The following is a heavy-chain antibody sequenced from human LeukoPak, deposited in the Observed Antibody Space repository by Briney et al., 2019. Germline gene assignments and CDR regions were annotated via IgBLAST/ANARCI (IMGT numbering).Heavy chain of an antibody. Sequence: GGSLRLSCAASGFTFSSYEMNWVRQAPGKGLDWVSYISSVGTTIYYADSVRGRFTTSRDNAKNSLYLQMNSLRAEDTAVYYCARANWGSGGSFDYWGQGTLVTVSS. CDR1: GFTFSSYE. CDR2: ISSVGTTI. CDR3: ARANWGSGGSFDY. V-gene: IGHV3-48*03. D-gene: IGHD7-27*01. J-gene: IGHJ4*02.